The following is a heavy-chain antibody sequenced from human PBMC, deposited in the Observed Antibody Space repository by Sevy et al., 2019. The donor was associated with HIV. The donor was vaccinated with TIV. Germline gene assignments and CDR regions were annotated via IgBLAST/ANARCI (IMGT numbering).Heavy chain of an antibody. V-gene: IGHV3-48*03. Sequence: GGSLRLSCAAAGFTFSSHTMNWVHQAPGKGLEWVSSISQSDTTYYSDSVKGRFTISRDNVKNSLYLQMNSLRAEDTAIYYCARDLPRSATTVAHFDYWGQGTLVTVSS. D-gene: IGHD4-17*01. CDR3: ARDLPRSATTVAHFDY. CDR2: ISQSDTT. J-gene: IGHJ4*02. CDR1: GFTFSSHT.